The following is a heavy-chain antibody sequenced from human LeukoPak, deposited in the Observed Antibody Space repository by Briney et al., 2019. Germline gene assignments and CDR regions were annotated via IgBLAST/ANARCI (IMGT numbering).Heavy chain of an antibody. CDR3: ARTSGSTWSFDY. V-gene: IGHV1-18*01. J-gene: IGHJ4*02. CDR1: GYTFTSYG. D-gene: IGHD1-26*01. Sequence: ASVKVSCKASGYTFTSYGISWVRQAPGQGLERMGWISAYNDNTDYAQKLQGRVTMTTDTSTSTAYMELRSLTSDDTAVYYCARTSGSTWSFDYWGLGTLVTVSS. CDR2: ISAYNDNT.